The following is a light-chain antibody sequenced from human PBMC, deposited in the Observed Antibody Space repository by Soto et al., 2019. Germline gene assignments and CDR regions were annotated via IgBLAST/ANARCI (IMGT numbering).Light chain of an antibody. CDR3: TSFARGSTLV. J-gene: IGLJ3*02. V-gene: IGLV2-23*01. CDR2: ATS. Sequence: QSALTQPAAVSGSPGQSITISCTGTSSDVGTYNLVSRYQQYPGKAPKLMIYATSKRPSGVSNRFSGSKSGDTASLTISGLQAEDEADYYCTSFARGSTLVFGGGTKVTVL. CDR1: SSDVGTYNL.